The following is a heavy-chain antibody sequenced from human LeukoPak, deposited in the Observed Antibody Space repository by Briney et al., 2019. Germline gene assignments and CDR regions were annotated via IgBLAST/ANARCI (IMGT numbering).Heavy chain of an antibody. CDR2: IYSSGST. CDR3: ARGQFHLLYWYFDL. V-gene: IGHV4-4*07. Sequence: SETLSLTCTVSGGSISSYYWSWIRQPAGKGLEWIGRIYSSGSTNYNPSLKSRVTMSVDTSKNQFSLKLSSVTAADTTVYYCARGQFHLLYWYFDLWGRGTLVTVSS. CDR1: GGSISSYY. J-gene: IGHJ2*01.